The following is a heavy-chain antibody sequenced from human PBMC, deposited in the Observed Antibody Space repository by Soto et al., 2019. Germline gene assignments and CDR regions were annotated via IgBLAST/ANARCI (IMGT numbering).Heavy chain of an antibody. Sequence: GGSLRLSCAASGFTFSSYSMNWVRQAPGKGLEWVSYISSSSSTIYYADSVKGRFTISRDNAKNSLYLQMNSLRAEDTAVYYCASGYCSGGSCYGGVNAFDIWGQGTMVTVSS. CDR2: ISSSSSTI. CDR3: ASGYCSGGSCYGGVNAFDI. D-gene: IGHD2-15*01. V-gene: IGHV3-48*01. J-gene: IGHJ3*02. CDR1: GFTFSSYS.